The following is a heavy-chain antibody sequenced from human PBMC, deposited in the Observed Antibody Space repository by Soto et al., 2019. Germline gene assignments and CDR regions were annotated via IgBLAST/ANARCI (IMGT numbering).Heavy chain of an antibody. CDR2: INHSGST. J-gene: IGHJ4*02. CDR1: GGSFSGYY. V-gene: IGHV4-34*01. CDR3: ARGLWVRGVLFDY. D-gene: IGHD3-10*01. Sequence: QVQLQQWGAGLLKPSETLSLTCAVYGGSFSGYYWSWIRQPPGKGLEWIGEINHSGSTNYNPSLKSRVTISVDTSKNQFSLKLSSVTAADTAVYYCARGLWVRGVLFDYWGQGTLVTVSS.